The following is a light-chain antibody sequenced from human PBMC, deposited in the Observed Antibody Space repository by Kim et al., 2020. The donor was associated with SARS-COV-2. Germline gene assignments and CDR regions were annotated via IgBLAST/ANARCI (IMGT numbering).Light chain of an antibody. CDR2: DAS. CDR3: QQRVNWPSLT. Sequence: EIVLTQSPATLSLSPGERATLSCRASQSVSSFLAWYQQKPGQAPRLLIYDASNRATGIPARFSGSGSGTDFTLTISSLEPEDFAVYYCQQRVNWPSLTFGGGTKLEI. V-gene: IGKV3-11*01. J-gene: IGKJ4*01. CDR1: QSVSSF.